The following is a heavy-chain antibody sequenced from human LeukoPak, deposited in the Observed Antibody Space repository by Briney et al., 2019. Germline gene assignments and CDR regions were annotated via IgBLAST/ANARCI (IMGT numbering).Heavy chain of an antibody. J-gene: IGHJ5*02. CDR3: ARYEILWFGESGINWFDP. D-gene: IGHD3-10*01. CDR1: GYTFTGYY. CDR2: INPNSGGT. Sequence: ASVKVSCKASGYTFTGYYMHWVRQAPGQGLEWMGWINPNSGGTNYAQKFQGRVTMTRDTSISTAYMELGRLRSDDTAVYYCARYEILWFGESGINWFDPWGQGTLVTVSS. V-gene: IGHV1-2*02.